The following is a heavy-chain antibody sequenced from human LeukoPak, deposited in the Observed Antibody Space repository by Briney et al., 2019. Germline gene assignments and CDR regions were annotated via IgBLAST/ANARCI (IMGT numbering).Heavy chain of an antibody. CDR3: ASVLVGYYYDSSGTT. CDR1: GFTFSSYW. Sequence: SGGSLRLSCAASGFTFSSYWMNWVRQAPGKGLEWVSSISSSSSYIYYADSVKGRFTISRDNAKNSLYLQMNSLRAEDTAVYYCASVLVGYYYDSSGTTWGQGTLVTVSS. V-gene: IGHV3-21*01. J-gene: IGHJ5*02. D-gene: IGHD3-22*01. CDR2: ISSSSSYI.